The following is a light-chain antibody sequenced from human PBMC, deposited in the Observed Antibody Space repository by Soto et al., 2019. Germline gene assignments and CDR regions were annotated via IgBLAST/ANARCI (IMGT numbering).Light chain of an antibody. CDR3: QSYDRSLSAYV. Sequence: QSVLAQPPSVSGAPGQKVTISCTGSSSNIGAGYDLHWYQQLPGTAPKLLLYGNSNRPSGVPDRFSGSKSGTSASLAITGIQAADEADYYCQSYDRSLSAYVFGTGTKVTV. CDR1: SSNIGAGYD. J-gene: IGLJ1*01. CDR2: GNS. V-gene: IGLV1-40*01.